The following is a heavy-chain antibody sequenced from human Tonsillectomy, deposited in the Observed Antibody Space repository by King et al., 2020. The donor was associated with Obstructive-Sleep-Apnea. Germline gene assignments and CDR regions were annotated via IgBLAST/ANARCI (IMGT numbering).Heavy chain of an antibody. D-gene: IGHD1-26*01. CDR3: ARVSAVGPVVFDL. V-gene: IGHV4-38-2*02. CDR1: GYSISSGYY. Sequence: QLQESGPGLVKPSETLSLTCTVSGYSISSGYYWGWIRQPPGKGLEWIGSIYHSGSTYYNPSLKSRVTISVDTSKNQFSLKLSSVTAADTAVYYCARVSAVGPVVFDLGGQGTRAPV. J-gene: IGHJ3*01. CDR2: IYHSGST.